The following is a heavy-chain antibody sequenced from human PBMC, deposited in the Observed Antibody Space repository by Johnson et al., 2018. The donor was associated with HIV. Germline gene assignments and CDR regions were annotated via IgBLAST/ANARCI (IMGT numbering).Heavy chain of an antibody. Sequence: QVQLVESGGGVVQPGRSLRLSCAASGFTLGSFGMHWVRQAPGKGLEWVAVISFDGSNKYYLDSVKGRFSISRDNSKFTLSLHMNNLRVEDTAIYYCAKSFGDYNDDPFDIWGQGTMVTVSS. CDR1: GFTLGSFG. D-gene: IGHD4-17*01. J-gene: IGHJ3*02. V-gene: IGHV3-30*18. CDR3: AKSFGDYNDDPFDI. CDR2: ISFDGSNK.